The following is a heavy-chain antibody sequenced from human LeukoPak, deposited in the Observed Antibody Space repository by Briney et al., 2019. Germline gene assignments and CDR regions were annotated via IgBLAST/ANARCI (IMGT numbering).Heavy chain of an antibody. J-gene: IGHJ4*02. Sequence: GGPLRLSCAASGFTFSSYGMHWVRQAPGKGLEWVAFIRYDGSNKYYADSVKGRFTISRDNSRNTLYLQMNSLRAEDTAVYYCAKDDKKGYDSSGYYAAPDYWGQGTLVTVSS. V-gene: IGHV3-30*02. D-gene: IGHD3-22*01. CDR2: IRYDGSNK. CDR3: AKDDKKGYDSSGYYAAPDY. CDR1: GFTFSSYG.